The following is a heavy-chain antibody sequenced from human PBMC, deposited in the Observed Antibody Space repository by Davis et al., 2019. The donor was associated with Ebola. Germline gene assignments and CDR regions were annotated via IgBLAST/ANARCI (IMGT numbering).Heavy chain of an antibody. CDR1: GYSFPHFW. D-gene: IGHD3-22*01. CDR3: ARPSSGHEASFDY. Sequence: GESLKISCQGSGYSFPHFWIAWVLQLPGKGLEWMVIIYPGDSDTRYSPSVQGQVTISADKSINTAYLQWDSLKASDTAMYYCARPSSGHEASFDYWGQGTPVTVSS. J-gene: IGHJ4*02. CDR2: IYPGDSDT. V-gene: IGHV5-51*01.